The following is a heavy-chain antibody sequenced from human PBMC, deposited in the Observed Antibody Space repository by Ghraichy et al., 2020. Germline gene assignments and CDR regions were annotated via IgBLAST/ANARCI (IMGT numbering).Heavy chain of an antibody. J-gene: IGHJ4*02. D-gene: IGHD5-18*01. V-gene: IGHV1-8*01. CDR3: ARGLSGRIQLWSLAGTRSYYFDY. CDR1: GYTFTSYD. Sequence: ASVKVSCKASGYTFTSYDINWVRQATGQGLEWMGWMNPNSGNTGYAQKFQGRVTMTRNTSISTAYMELSSLRSEDTAVYYCARGLSGRIQLWSLAGTRSYYFDYWGQGTLVTVSS. CDR2: MNPNSGNT.